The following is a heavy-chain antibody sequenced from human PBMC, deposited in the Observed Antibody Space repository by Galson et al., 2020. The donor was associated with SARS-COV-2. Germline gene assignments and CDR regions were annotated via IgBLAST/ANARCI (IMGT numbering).Heavy chain of an antibody. J-gene: IGHJ5*02. Sequence: GESLKISCAASGFTFSSYWMSWVRQAPGKGLEWVANIKQDGSENFYVDSVKGRFTISRDNAKNSLYLQMNSLRAEDTAVYYCARELSISWGQGTLVTVSS. CDR3: ARELSIS. D-gene: IGHD6-6*01. V-gene: IGHV3-7*03. CDR1: GFTFSSYW. CDR2: IKQDGSEN.